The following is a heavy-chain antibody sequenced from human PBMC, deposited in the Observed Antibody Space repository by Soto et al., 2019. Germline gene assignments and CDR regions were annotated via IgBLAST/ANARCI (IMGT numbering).Heavy chain of an antibody. D-gene: IGHD3-10*01. CDR1: GGTFSSYA. CDR3: AILMVRGDYGMDV. V-gene: IGHV1-69*13. Sequence: GASVKVSCKASGGTFSSYAISWVRQAPGQGLEWMGGIIPIFGTANYAQKFQGRVTITADESTSIAYMELSSLRSEDTAVYYCAILMVRGDYGMDVWGQGTTVTVSS. J-gene: IGHJ6*02. CDR2: IIPIFGTA.